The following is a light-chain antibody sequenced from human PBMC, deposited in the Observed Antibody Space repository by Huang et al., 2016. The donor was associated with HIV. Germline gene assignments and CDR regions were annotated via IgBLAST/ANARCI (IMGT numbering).Light chain of an antibody. Sequence: IQLTQSPSSLSASVGDRVTITCRASQDISSDLAWYQQKPGKAPNLLIYAASTLESGVPSRFSGSRSGTDFTLTINNRQPEDFAAYYCLQLNTYPGTFGPGTNVDV. CDR1: QDISSD. CDR3: LQLNTYPGT. CDR2: AAS. V-gene: IGKV1-9*01. J-gene: IGKJ3*01.